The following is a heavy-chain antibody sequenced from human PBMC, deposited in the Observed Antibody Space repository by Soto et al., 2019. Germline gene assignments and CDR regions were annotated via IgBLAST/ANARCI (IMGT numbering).Heavy chain of an antibody. CDR3: ARDTPFGGTSDYYYGMDV. Sequence: SVKVSCKASGCTFSSYAISWVRQAPGQGLEWMGGIIPIFGTANYAQKFQGRVTITADESTSTAYMELSSLRSEDTAVYYCARDTPFGGTSDYYYGMDVWCQGTLDTVSS. D-gene: IGHD2-15*01. V-gene: IGHV1-69*13. J-gene: IGHJ6*02. CDR1: GCTFSSYA. CDR2: IIPIFGTA.